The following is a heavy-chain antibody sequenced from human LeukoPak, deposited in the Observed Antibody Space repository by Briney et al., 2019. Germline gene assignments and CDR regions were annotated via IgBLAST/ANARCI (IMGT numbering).Heavy chain of an antibody. J-gene: IGHJ4*02. CDR3: ARSLSTDFDY. CDR1: GFTFSSFG. V-gene: IGHV3-48*04. Sequence: GGSLRLSCAASGFTFSSFGMNWVRQAPGKGLEWISYISTSSLNTIHYADSVKGRFTISRDNAKNSLFLQMNSLRVEDTAVYYCARSLSTDFDYWGQGILVTVSS. CDR2: ISTSSLNTI. D-gene: IGHD5/OR15-5a*01.